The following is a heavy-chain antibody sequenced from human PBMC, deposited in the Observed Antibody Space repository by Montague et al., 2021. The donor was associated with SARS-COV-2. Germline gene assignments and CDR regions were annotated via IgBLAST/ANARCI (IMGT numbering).Heavy chain of an antibody. CDR2: IDWDDDK. Sequence: VKPTQTLTLTCTLSGYSLTTSGMLVSWIRQPPGKALEWLALIDWDDDKYYSTSLKTRLAISKDTSKDQVALTMTDMDPVDTATYYCARMVRDSSGYDAFDIWGQGTMVTVSS. D-gene: IGHD3-22*01. J-gene: IGHJ3*02. V-gene: IGHV2-70*13. CDR1: GYSLTTSGML. CDR3: ARMVRDSSGYDAFDI.